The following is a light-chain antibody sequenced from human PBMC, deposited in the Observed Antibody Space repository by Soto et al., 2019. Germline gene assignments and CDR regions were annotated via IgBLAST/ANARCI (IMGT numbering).Light chain of an antibody. CDR1: QTISTN. J-gene: IGKJ3*01. CDR2: GAS. Sequence: IVMTQFPATLSVSPWERATLSCRASQTISTNLAWYQQKPGQAPRLLIYGASIRATGIPARFSGSGSGTEFTLTISSLQSEDFAVYYCHQYGKWPPETFGPGTKVDIK. V-gene: IGKV3-15*01. CDR3: HQYGKWPPET.